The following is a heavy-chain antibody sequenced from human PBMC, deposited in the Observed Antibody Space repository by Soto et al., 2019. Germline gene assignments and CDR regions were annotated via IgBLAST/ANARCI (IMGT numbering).Heavy chain of an antibody. CDR1: GGSISSYY. D-gene: IGHD4-4*01. Sequence: SETLSLTCTVSGGSISSYYWSWIRQPPGKGLEWIGYIYYSGSTNYNPSLKSRVTISVDTSKNQFSLKLSSVTAADTAVYYCARYGGTQAVTSPDYWGQGTLVTVSS. V-gene: IGHV4-59*08. CDR2: IYYSGST. CDR3: ARYGGTQAVTSPDY. J-gene: IGHJ4*02.